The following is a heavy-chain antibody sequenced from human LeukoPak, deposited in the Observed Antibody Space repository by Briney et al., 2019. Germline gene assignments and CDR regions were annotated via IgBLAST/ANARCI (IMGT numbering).Heavy chain of an antibody. V-gene: IGHV3-9*03. CDR1: GFTFDDYA. Sequence: GGSLRLSCAASGFTFDDYAMHWVRHAPGKGLEWVSGISWNSGSIGYADSVKGRFTISRDNAKNSLYLQMNSLRAEDMALYYCAKGGRAQGNYFDYWGQGTLVTVSS. CDR3: AKGGRAQGNYFDY. CDR2: ISWNSGSI. D-gene: IGHD1-26*01. J-gene: IGHJ4*02.